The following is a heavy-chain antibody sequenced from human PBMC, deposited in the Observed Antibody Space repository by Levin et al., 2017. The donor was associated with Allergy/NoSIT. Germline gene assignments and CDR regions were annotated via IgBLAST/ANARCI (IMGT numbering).Heavy chain of an antibody. J-gene: IGHJ4*02. CDR3: AKDRYYGSGSYYHGVED. Sequence: LSLTCAASGFTFDDSGMSWVRQAPGKGLEWVSGINWNGGSTGYADSVKGRFTISRDNSKNTLYLQMNSLRAEDTAVYYCAKDRYYGSGSYYHGVEDWGQGTLVTVSS. CDR2: INWNGGST. V-gene: IGHV3-20*04. D-gene: IGHD3-10*01. CDR1: GFTFDDSG.